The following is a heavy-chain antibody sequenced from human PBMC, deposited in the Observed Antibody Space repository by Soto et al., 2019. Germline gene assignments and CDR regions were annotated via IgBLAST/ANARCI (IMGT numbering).Heavy chain of an antibody. D-gene: IGHD2-2*02. CDR1: GGTFTYHT. Sequence: KVSCKASGGTFTYHTVSWVRQSPGQGLEWMGGIIPLSNITTYAQKFQGRVTITADESTSTAYLELRSLTSDDTAVYFCARDRCSSTSCYRWFDPWGQGTLVTVSS. CDR2: IIPLSNIT. CDR3: ARDRCSSTSCYRWFDP. J-gene: IGHJ5*02. V-gene: IGHV1-69*01.